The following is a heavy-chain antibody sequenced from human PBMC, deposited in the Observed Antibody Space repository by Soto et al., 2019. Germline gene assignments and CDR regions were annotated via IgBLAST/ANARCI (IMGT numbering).Heavy chain of an antibody. CDR3: ARGNYDFWSGYYKRVWFDY. CDR1: GGSFSGYY. J-gene: IGHJ4*02. CDR2: INHSGST. V-gene: IGHV4-34*01. Sequence: QVQLQQWGAGLLKPSETLSLTCAVYGGSFSGYYWSWIRQPPGKGLEWIGEINHSGSTNYNPSLKSRVTISVDTSKNQFSLKLSSVTAADTAVYYCARGNYDFWSGYYKRVWFDYWGQGTLVTVSS. D-gene: IGHD3-3*01.